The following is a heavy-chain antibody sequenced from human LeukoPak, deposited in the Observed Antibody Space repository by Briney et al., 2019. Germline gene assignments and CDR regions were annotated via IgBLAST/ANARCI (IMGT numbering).Heavy chain of an antibody. Sequence: PSETLSLTCTVSGGSISSYYWSWIRQPAGKGLEWIGYIYYSGSTNYNPSLKSRVTISVDTSKNQFSLKLSSVTAADTAVYYCAREVFHYYYYYMDVWGKGTTVTISS. CDR3: AREVFHYYYYYMDV. V-gene: IGHV4-59*01. D-gene: IGHD1-14*01. CDR1: GGSISSYY. J-gene: IGHJ6*03. CDR2: IYYSGST.